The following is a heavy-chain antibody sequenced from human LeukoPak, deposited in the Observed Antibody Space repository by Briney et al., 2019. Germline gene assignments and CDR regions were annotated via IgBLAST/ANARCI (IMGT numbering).Heavy chain of an antibody. CDR3: TRDLCSSTSCYAPLDY. J-gene: IGHJ4*02. V-gene: IGHV3-49*04. CDR1: GFTFGDYA. CDR2: IRSKAYGGTT. Sequence: GGSLRLSCTASGFTFGDYAMSWVRQAPGKGLEWVAFIRSKAYGGTTEYAASVKGRFTISRDDSKSIAYLQMNSLKTEDAAVYYCTRDLCSSTSCYAPLDYWGQGTLVTVSS. D-gene: IGHD2-2*01.